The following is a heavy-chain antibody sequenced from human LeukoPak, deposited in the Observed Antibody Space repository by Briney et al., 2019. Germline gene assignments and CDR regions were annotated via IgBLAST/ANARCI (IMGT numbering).Heavy chain of an antibody. CDR1: GGSISSSSYY. CDR3: ARDQGWELLRGYYFDY. V-gene: IGHV4-39*07. CDR2: IYYSGST. D-gene: IGHD1-26*01. Sequence: SETLSLTCTVSGGSISSSSYYWGWIRQPPGKGLEWIVSIYYSGSTYYNPSLKSRVTISVDTSKNQFSLKLSSVTAADTAVYYCARDQGWELLRGYYFDYWGQGTLVTVSS. J-gene: IGHJ4*02.